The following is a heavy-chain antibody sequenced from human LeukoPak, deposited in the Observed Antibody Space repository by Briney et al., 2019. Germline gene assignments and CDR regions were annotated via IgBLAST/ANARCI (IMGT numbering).Heavy chain of an antibody. CDR3: ARSSWYSSGWYWFDP. CDR2: IYTSGST. CDR1: GGSISSYY. D-gene: IGHD6-19*01. Sequence: SETLSLTCTVSGGSISSYYWSWIRQPPGKGLEWIGYIYTSGSTNYNPSLKSRVTISVDTSKNQFSLKLSSVTAAGTAVYYCARSSWYSSGWYWFDPWGQGTLVTVSS. J-gene: IGHJ5*02. V-gene: IGHV4-4*09.